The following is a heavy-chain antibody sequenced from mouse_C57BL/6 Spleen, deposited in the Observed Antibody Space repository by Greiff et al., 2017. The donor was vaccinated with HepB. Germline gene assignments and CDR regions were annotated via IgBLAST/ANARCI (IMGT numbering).Heavy chain of an antibody. CDR3: ARRRDGYYEGDFDY. CDR1: GFTFSDYG. V-gene: IGHV5-17*01. Sequence: EVQRVESGGGLVKPGGSLKLSCAASGFTFSDYGMHWVRQAPEKGLEWVAYISSGSSTIYYADTVKGRFTISRDNAKNTLFLQMTSLRSEDTAMYYCARRRDGYYEGDFDYWGQGTTLTVSS. J-gene: IGHJ2*01. D-gene: IGHD2-3*01. CDR2: ISSGSSTI.